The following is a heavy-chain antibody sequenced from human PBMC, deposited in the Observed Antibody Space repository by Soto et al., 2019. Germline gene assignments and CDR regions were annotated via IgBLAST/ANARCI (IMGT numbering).Heavy chain of an antibody. D-gene: IGHD3-3*02. CDR2: IGTAGDT. V-gene: IGHV3-13*01. CDR1: GFTSSSYD. J-gene: IGHJ6*02. Sequence: SGGSLRLSCAASGFTSSSYDMHWVRQATGKGLEWVSAIGTAGDTYYPGSVKGRFTISRENAKNSLYLQMNSLRAGDTAVYYCARAPHFWGMDVWGQGTTVTVSS. CDR3: ARAPHFWGMDV.